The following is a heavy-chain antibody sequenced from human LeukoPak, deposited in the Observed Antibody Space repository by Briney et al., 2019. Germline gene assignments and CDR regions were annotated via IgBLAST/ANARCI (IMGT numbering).Heavy chain of an antibody. Sequence: PGGSLRLSCAASGFTFSSYSMNWVRQAPGKGLEWVSSISSSSSYIYYADSVKGRFTISRDNAKNSLYLQMNSLRAEDSAVYYCASGGGGSGWYGGYAFDIWGQGTMVTVSS. CDR1: GFTFSSYS. CDR3: ASGGGGSGWYGGYAFDI. V-gene: IGHV3-21*01. D-gene: IGHD6-19*01. CDR2: ISSSSSYI. J-gene: IGHJ3*02.